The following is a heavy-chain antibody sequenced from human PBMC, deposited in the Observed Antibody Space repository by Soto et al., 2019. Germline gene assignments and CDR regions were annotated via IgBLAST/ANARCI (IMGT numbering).Heavy chain of an antibody. Sequence: GGSLRLSCAASGFTFSNAWMNWVRQAPGKGLEWVGRIKSKTDGGTTDYAAPVKGRFTISRSDSKNTLYLQMNSLKTEDAAVYYCPTAGNQRAAAGGGYYYYYGMDVWGQGTTVTVSS. CDR2: IKSKTDGGTT. CDR1: GFTFSNAW. CDR3: PTAGNQRAAAGGGYYYYYGMDV. D-gene: IGHD6-13*01. J-gene: IGHJ6*02. V-gene: IGHV3-15*07.